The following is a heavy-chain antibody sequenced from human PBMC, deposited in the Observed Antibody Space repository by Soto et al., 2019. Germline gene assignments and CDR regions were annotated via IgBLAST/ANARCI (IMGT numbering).Heavy chain of an antibody. Sequence: GASVKVSCKASGYTFTSYDINWVRQATGQGLEWMGWMNPNSGNTGYAQKFQGRVTMTRNTSISTAYMELSSLRSEDTAVYYCAGASTWHPGAFDIWGQGTTVTVSS. V-gene: IGHV1-8*01. D-gene: IGHD5-12*01. J-gene: IGHJ3*02. CDR1: GYTFTSYD. CDR3: AGASTWHPGAFDI. CDR2: MNPNSGNT.